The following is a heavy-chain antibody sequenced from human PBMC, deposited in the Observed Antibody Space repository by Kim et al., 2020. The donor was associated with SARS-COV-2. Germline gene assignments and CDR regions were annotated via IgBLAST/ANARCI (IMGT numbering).Heavy chain of an antibody. CDR3: AKGYCSSTSCPAVF. D-gene: IGHD2-2*01. Sequence: ADSVKGRFTISRDNSKNTLYLQMNSLRAEDTAVYYCAKGYCSSTSCPAVFGGQGTLVTVSS. J-gene: IGHJ4*02. V-gene: IGHV3-23*01.